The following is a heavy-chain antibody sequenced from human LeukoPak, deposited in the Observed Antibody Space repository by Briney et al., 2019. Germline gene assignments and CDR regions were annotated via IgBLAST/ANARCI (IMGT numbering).Heavy chain of an antibody. Sequence: GGSLRLSCAASGFTFSSYAMHWVRQAPGKGLEYVSAISSNGGSTYYANSVKGRFTISRDNSKNTLYLQMGSLRAEDMAVYYCARALANYYYYYYMDVWGKGTTVTVSS. CDR1: GFTFSSYA. CDR2: ISSNGGST. CDR3: ARALANYYYYYYMDV. D-gene: IGHD3-16*01. J-gene: IGHJ6*03. V-gene: IGHV3-64*01.